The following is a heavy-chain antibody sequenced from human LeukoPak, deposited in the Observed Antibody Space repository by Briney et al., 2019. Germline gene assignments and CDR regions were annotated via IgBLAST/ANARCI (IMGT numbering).Heavy chain of an antibody. Sequence: GGSLRLSCAASGFTFSSYSMNWVRQAPGEGLEWVSYISSRTTSYADSVKGRFTISRDNAKNSLYLQMNSLRAEDTAVYYCANGSPYSLLDYWGQGTLVTVSS. J-gene: IGHJ4*02. CDR1: GFTFSSYS. CDR2: ISSRTT. CDR3: ANGSPYSLLDY. V-gene: IGHV3-48*01. D-gene: IGHD4-11*01.